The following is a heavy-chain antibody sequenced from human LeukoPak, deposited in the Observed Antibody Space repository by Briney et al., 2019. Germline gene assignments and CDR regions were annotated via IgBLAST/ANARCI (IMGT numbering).Heavy chain of an antibody. D-gene: IGHD5-12*01. Sequence: GGSLRLSCAASGFTISSYWMSWVRQAPGKGLEWLANIKQDGSETSYVDSVKGRFTISRDNAKNLLYLQMNSLRPEDTAVYYCARDEVAVPGGDCWGQGTLATVSS. CDR2: IKQDGSET. J-gene: IGHJ4*02. CDR3: ARDEVAVPGGDC. CDR1: GFTISSYW. V-gene: IGHV3-7*04.